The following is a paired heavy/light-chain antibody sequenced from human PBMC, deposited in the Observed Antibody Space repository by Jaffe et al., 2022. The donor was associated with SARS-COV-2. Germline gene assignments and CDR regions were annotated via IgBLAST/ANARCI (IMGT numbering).Light chain of an antibody. CDR2: AAS. CDR1: QSITNY. Sequence: DIQMTQSPSSLSASVGDRVTVTCRASQSITNYLNWYQQKPGKAPKLLIYAASSLEGGVPSRFSGSGSGTDFTLTISSLQPEDFATYFCQQSYSTPYTFGQGTKLEI. CDR3: QQSYSTPYT. V-gene: IGKV1-39*01. J-gene: IGKJ2*01.
Heavy chain of an antibody. D-gene: IGHD6-19*01. CDR1: GGSISSSRYY. CDR2: IYYSGST. Sequence: QLQLQESGPGVVKPSETLSLTCNVSGGSISSSRYYWGWIRQPPGKGLEWIGNIYYSGSTYYNPSLKSRVTISVDTSKNQFSLKLSSVTAADTAIYFCARQVYSSGWYDFDYWGQGTLVTVSS. CDR3: ARQVYSSGWYDFDY. V-gene: IGHV4-39*01. J-gene: IGHJ4*02.